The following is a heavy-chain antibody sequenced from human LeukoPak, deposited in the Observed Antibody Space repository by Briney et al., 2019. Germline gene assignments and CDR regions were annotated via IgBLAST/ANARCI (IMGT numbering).Heavy chain of an antibody. CDR1: GYSISSGSY. D-gene: IGHD3-22*01. CDR2: IYHIGST. Sequence: SETLSLTCIVSGYSISSGSYWGWIRQPPGKGLEWIGSIYHIGSTYYNPSLESRVFISVDTSKNQFSLKVSSVTAADTAVYYCARVTGYMIEDYFDYWGQGTLVTVSS. V-gene: IGHV4-38-2*02. J-gene: IGHJ4*02. CDR3: ARVTGYMIEDYFDY.